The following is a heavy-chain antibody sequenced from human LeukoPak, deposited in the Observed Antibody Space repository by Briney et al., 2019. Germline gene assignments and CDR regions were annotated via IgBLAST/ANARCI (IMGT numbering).Heavy chain of an antibody. V-gene: IGHV4-34*12. Sequence: PSETLSLTCAVYGGSFSGYYWGGIRQPPGKGWEGIGEFILSGSTTYNPYLKSRVTISVDTSKNQFSLKLSSVTAADTAVYYCARVSASLRFLEWLLSRPYYMDVWGKGTTVTVSS. CDR2: FILSGST. CDR1: GGSFSGYY. CDR3: ARVSASLRFLEWLLSRPYYMDV. J-gene: IGHJ6*03. D-gene: IGHD3-3*01.